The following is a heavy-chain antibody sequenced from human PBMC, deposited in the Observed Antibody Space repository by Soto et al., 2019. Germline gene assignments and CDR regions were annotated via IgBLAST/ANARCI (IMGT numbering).Heavy chain of an antibody. Sequence: QVQLVQSGAEVKKPGSSVKVSCKASGGTFSSYAISWVRQAPGQGLEWMGGIIPIFGTANSAQKFQGRVTITADESTSTAYMELSSLRSEDTAVYYCASLVSGELAARRTGNYYYGMDVWGQGTTVTVSS. CDR1: GGTFSSYA. V-gene: IGHV1-69*01. J-gene: IGHJ6*02. D-gene: IGHD6-6*01. CDR2: IIPIFGTA. CDR3: ASLVSGELAARRTGNYYYGMDV.